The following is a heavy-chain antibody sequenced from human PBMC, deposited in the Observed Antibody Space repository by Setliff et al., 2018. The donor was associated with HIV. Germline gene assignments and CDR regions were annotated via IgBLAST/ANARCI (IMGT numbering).Heavy chain of an antibody. J-gene: IGHJ4*02. D-gene: IGHD4-17*01. Sequence: ASVKVSCKASGYTFTSYAMHWVRQAPGQGLEWLGWISPYNGHTNFAQKFQGRVTMTTDTATSTAYMEVRSLRSDDTAVYYCARTDYGGNSGGNYFDYWGQGSLVTVS. CDR1: GYTFTSYA. CDR2: ISPYNGHT. V-gene: IGHV1-18*01. CDR3: ARTDYGGNSGGNYFDY.